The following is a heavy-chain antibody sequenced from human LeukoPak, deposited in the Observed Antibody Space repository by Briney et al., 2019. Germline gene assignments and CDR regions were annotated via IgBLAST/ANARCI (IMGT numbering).Heavy chain of an antibody. D-gene: IGHD3-10*01. Sequence: PSETLSLTCAVYGGSFSGYYWSWIRQPPGKGLGWIGEINHSGSTNYNPSLKSRVTISVDTSKNQFSLKLSSVTAADTAVYYCARLGEWFGELFMDYWGQGTLVTVSS. CDR3: ARLGEWFGELFMDY. V-gene: IGHV4-34*01. CDR1: GGSFSGYY. CDR2: INHSGST. J-gene: IGHJ4*02.